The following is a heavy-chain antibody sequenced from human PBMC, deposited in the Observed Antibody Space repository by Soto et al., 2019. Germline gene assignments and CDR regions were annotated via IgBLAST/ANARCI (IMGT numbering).Heavy chain of an antibody. V-gene: IGHV4-30-4*01. Sequence: SETLSLTCTVSGGSISSGDYYWSWIRQPPGKGLEWIGYIYYSGSTYYNPSLKSRVTISVDTSKNQFSLKLSSVTAADTAVYYCASSSSWYKNFDYWGQGTLVTVSS. D-gene: IGHD6-13*01. CDR2: IYYSGST. J-gene: IGHJ4*02. CDR1: GGSISSGDYY. CDR3: ASSSSWYKNFDY.